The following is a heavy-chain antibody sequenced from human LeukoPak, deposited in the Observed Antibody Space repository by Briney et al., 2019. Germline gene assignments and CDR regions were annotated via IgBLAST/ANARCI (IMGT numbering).Heavy chain of an antibody. CDR2: IYPGDSDT. V-gene: IGHV5-51*01. CDR1: GYSFTSYW. Sequence: GESLKISCKGSGYSFTSYWIGWVRQMPGKGLEWMGIIYPGDSDTRYSPSFQGQVTISADKSISTAYLQWSSLKASDTAMYYCARHGPAYCGGDCYSGWFDPWGQGTLVTVSS. CDR3: ARHGPAYCGGDCYSGWFDP. J-gene: IGHJ5*02. D-gene: IGHD2-21*02.